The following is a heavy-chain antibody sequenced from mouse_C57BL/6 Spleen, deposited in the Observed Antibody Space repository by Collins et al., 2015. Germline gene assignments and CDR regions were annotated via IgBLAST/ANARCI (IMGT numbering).Heavy chain of an antibody. CDR1: GYTFTSYW. Sequence: QVQLQQPGAELVKPGASVKMSCKASGYTFTSYWITWVKQRPGQGLEWIGDIYPGSGSTNYNEKFKSKATLTVDTSSSTAYMQLSSLTSEDSAVYYCAKNSYYGSSNPHFDYWGQGTTLTVSS. V-gene: IGHV1-55*01. CDR2: IYPGSGST. J-gene: IGHJ2*01. CDR3: AKNSYYGSSNPHFDY. D-gene: IGHD1-1*01.